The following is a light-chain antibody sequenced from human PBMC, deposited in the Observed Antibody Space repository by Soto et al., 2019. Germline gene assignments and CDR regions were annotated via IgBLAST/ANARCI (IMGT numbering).Light chain of an antibody. CDR3: RSYAGSGNA. V-gene: IGLV2-8*01. Sequence: QSVLTQPPSASGSPGQSVAISCTGTSSDVGGYNYVSWYQQHPGKAPKLMIYEVNKRPSGVPDRVSGSKPGNTASLTVSGLQAEDEADYYCRSYAGSGNAFGTGTKVTVL. CDR2: EVN. J-gene: IGLJ1*01. CDR1: SSDVGGYNY.